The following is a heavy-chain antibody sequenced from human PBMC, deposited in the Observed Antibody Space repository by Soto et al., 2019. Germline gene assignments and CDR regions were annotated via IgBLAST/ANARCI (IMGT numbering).Heavy chain of an antibody. J-gene: IGHJ3*02. Sequence: VASGKVSCKASGGTFSSYAISWVRQAPGQGLEWMGGIIPIFGTANYAQKFQGRVTITADESTSTAYMELSSLRSEDTAVYYCARGIQLWLLAFDIWGQGTMVTVSS. D-gene: IGHD5-18*01. CDR2: IIPIFGTA. V-gene: IGHV1-69*13. CDR3: ARGIQLWLLAFDI. CDR1: GGTFSSYA.